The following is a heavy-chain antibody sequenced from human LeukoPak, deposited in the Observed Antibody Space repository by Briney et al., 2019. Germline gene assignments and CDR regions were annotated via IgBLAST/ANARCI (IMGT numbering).Heavy chain of an antibody. CDR2: ISSSSSYI. D-gene: IGHD3-10*01. CDR3: ARERSYYYGSGSYGFDY. CDR1: GFTYRSYS. J-gene: IGHJ4*02. V-gene: IGHV3-21*01. Sequence: CTSSGFTYRSYSMNWVRQAPGKGLEWVSSISSSSSYIYYADSVKGRFTISRDNAKNSLYLQMNSLRAEDTVVYYCARERSYYYGSGSYGFDYGAREPRVTVPS.